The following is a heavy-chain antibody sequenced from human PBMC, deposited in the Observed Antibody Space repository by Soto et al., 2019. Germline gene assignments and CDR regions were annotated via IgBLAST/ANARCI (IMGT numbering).Heavy chain of an antibody. D-gene: IGHD3-22*01. CDR3: ARAYDSSGYSPYYYGMDV. CDR1: GFTFSSYE. V-gene: IGHV3-48*03. Sequence: WGSLRLSCAASGFTFSSYEMNWVRQAPGKGLEWVSYISSSGSTIYYADSVKGRFTISRDNAKNSLYLQMNSLRAEDTAVYYCARAYDSSGYSPYYYGMDVWGQGTTVTVSS. J-gene: IGHJ6*02. CDR2: ISSSGSTI.